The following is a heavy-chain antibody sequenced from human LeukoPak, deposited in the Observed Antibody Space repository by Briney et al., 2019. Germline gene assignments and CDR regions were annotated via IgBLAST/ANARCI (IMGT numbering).Heavy chain of an antibody. CDR1: GGSISSSSYY. V-gene: IGHV4-39*07. Sequence: SETLSLTCTVSGGSISSSSYYWGWIRQPPGKGLEWIGSTYYSGSTYYNPSLKSRVTISVNTSKNQFSLKLSSVTAADTAVYYCARVSTTYYYGSGSYSHFDYWGQGTLVTVSS. CDR3: ARVSTTYYYGSGSYSHFDY. D-gene: IGHD3-10*01. J-gene: IGHJ4*02. CDR2: TYYSGST.